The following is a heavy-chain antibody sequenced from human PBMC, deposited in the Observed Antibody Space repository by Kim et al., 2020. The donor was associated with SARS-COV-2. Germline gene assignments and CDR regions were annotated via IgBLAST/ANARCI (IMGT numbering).Heavy chain of an antibody. CDR2: IYSGGST. D-gene: IGHD5-12*01. V-gene: IGHV3-53*01. J-gene: IGHJ4*02. CDR3: ARFGSGYNYDY. Sequence: GGSLRLSCAASGFTVSSNYMNWVRQAPGKGLEWVSVIYSGGSTYYADSVKGRFTISRDNSKNTVYLQMNSLRAEDTAVYFCARFGSGYNYDYWGQGTPVT. CDR1: GFTVSSNY.